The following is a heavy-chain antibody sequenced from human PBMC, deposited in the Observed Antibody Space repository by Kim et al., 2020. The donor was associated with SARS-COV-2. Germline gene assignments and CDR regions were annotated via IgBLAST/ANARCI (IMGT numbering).Heavy chain of an antibody. CDR2: ISYDGSNK. CDR3: ARDITMVRGVIMNYYYGMDV. V-gene: IGHV3-33*05. CDR1: GFTFSSYG. Sequence: GGSLRLSCAASGFTFSSYGMHWVRQAPGKGLEWVAVISYDGSNKYYADSVKGRFTISRDNSKNTLYLQMNSLRAEDTAVYYCARDITMVRGVIMNYYYGMDVWGQGTTVTVSS. J-gene: IGHJ6*02. D-gene: IGHD3-10*01.